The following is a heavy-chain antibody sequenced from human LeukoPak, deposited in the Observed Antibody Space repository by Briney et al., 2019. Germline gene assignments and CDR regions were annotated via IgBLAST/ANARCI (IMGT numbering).Heavy chain of an antibody. CDR2: IYYSGST. V-gene: IGHV4-59*08. CDR1: GGSISSYY. J-gene: IGHJ5*02. Sequence: SETLSLTCTVSGGSISSYYWSWIRQPPGKGLEWIGYIYYSGSTYYNPSLKSRVTISVDTSKNQFSLKLSSVTAADTAVYYCARAYSSSWYFNWFDPWGQGTLVTVSS. D-gene: IGHD6-13*01. CDR3: ARAYSSSWYFNWFDP.